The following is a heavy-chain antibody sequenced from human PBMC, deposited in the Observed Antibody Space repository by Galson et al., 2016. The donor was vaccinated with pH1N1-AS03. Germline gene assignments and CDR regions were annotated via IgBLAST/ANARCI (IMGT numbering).Heavy chain of an antibody. D-gene: IGHD2-15*01. CDR2: IDWNSGTI. CDR1: GFTFDAYA. J-gene: IGHJ4*02. CDR3: AKSPGYCSAGSCSDQGYFAS. Sequence: SLRLSCAGSGFTFDAYAMHWVRQAPGKGLEWVSGIDWNSGTIGYTDSVKGRFTISRDNAKNSLYLQMNSLRGGDTALDYCAKSPGYCSAGSCSDQGYFASWGQGTLVTVSS. V-gene: IGHV3-9*01.